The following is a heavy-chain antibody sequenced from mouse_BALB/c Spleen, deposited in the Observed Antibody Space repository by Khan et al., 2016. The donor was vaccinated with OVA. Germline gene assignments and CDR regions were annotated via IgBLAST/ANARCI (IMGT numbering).Heavy chain of an antibody. J-gene: IGHJ4*01. CDR3: ARSNYYGRGLYAMDY. D-gene: IGHD1-1*01. CDR1: GYTFTSYW. V-gene: IGHV1S41*01. CDR2: IGPGSGSA. Sequence: DLVEPGASVKLSCKASGYTFTSYWLNWIKERPGQGLEWIGQIGPGSGSAYYNELFKGKATLTVDTSSSTVYIQLSSLSSEDSAVYFCARSNYYGRGLYAMDYWGQGTSVTVSS.